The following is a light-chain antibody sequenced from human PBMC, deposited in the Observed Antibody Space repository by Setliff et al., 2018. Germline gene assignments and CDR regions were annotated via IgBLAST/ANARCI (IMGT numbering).Light chain of an antibody. CDR1: SGDIGSFTF. J-gene: IGLJ1*01. V-gene: IGLV2-14*03. CDR3: SSYTSNGLYV. CDR2: EVS. Sequence: QSVLPQPASVSGSPGQSITISCTGSSGDIGSFTFVSWYQQYPDEAPKLIIFEVSDRPSGISDRFSGSKSANTASLTISGLQAEDEADYYCSSYTSNGLYVFGTGTKAPS.